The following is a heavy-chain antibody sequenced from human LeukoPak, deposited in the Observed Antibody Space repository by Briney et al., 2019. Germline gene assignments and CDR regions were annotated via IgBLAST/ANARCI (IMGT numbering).Heavy chain of an antibody. Sequence: GGSLRLSCAASGFTFGSHAMTWVRQAPGKGLEWVSSIYGSGEITYYADSVKGRFTISRDNSKSTLYLLMNCLRAEDTAIYFCARDVRCIAAAGRFDHWGQGTLVSVSS. V-gene: IGHV3-23*01. D-gene: IGHD6-25*01. J-gene: IGHJ4*02. CDR1: GFTFGSHA. CDR3: ARDVRCIAAAGRFDH. CDR2: IYGSGEIT.